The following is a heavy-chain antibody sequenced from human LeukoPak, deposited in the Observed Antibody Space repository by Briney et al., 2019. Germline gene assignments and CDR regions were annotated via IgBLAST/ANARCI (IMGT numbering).Heavy chain of an antibody. Sequence: GGSLRLSCAASGFTFSKYWMLWVRQAPGKGLDGVSRINTDGTVTTYADSVKGRFTVSRDNADNTMFLQMNSVRDEDTAVYYCATKQWLAPPPDSWGQGTPVTVSS. V-gene: IGHV3-74*01. D-gene: IGHD6-19*01. CDR1: GFTFSKYW. J-gene: IGHJ4*02. CDR2: INTDGTVT. CDR3: ATKQWLAPPPDS.